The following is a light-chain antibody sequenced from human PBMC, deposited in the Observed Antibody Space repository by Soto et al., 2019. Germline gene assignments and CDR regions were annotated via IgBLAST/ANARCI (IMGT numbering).Light chain of an antibody. CDR3: QSYDTSNPLV. J-gene: IGLJ3*02. CDR1: SGSIGSSY. CDR2: EDN. V-gene: IGLV6-57*01. Sequence: NFMLTQPHSVSESPGKTVTISCTRSSGSIGSSYVQWYQQRPGSSPTTVIFEDNQRPTGVPVRFSGSIDSSSNSASLVISGLRTEDEADYYCQSYDTSNPLVFGGGTKVT.